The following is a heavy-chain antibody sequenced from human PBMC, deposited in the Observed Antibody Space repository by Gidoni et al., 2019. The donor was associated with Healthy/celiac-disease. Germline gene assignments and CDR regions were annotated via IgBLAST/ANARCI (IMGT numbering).Heavy chain of an antibody. V-gene: IGHV4-39*07. CDR1: GGSISSSSYY. CDR2: IYYSGST. CDR3: ARDGDSSGYYSNWYFDL. D-gene: IGHD3-22*01. Sequence: QLQLQESGPGLVKLSETLSLPCTVSGGSISSSSYYWGWIRQPPGKGLEWIGSIYYSGSTYYNPSLKSRDTISVDTSKNQFSLKLSSVTAADTAVYYCARDGDSSGYYSNWYFDLWGRGTLVTVSS. J-gene: IGHJ2*01.